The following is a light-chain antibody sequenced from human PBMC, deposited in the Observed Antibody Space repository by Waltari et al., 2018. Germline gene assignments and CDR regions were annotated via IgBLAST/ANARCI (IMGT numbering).Light chain of an antibody. CDR1: QSVSRS. V-gene: IGKV3-20*01. J-gene: IGKJ1*01. CDR2: GAS. Sequence: EIVLTQSPGTLSLSPCERATLSCSTSQSVSRSLAWYQQKPGQAPRLLIYGASNRAAGIPDRFSGSGSGTDFSLTISRLEPEDFAVYYCQHYVRLPATFGQGTKVEIK. CDR3: QHYVRLPAT.